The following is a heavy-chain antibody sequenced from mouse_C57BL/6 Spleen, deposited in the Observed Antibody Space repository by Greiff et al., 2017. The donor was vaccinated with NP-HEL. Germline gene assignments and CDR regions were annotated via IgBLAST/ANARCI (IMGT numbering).Heavy chain of an antibody. CDR1: GYSFNDYN. Sequence: VQLQQSGPELVKPGASVKISCKASGYSFNDYNMNWVKQSNGKSLEWIGVINPNYGTTSYNQKFKGKATLTVDQSSSTAYMQLNSLTSEDSAVYYCARRTVVARDYYAMDDWGQGTSVTVSS. J-gene: IGHJ4*01. CDR2: INPNYGTT. CDR3: ARRTVVARDYYAMDD. V-gene: IGHV1-39*01. D-gene: IGHD1-1*01.